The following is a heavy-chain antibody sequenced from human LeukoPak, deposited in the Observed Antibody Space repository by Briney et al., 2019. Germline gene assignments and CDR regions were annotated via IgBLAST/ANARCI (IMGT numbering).Heavy chain of an antibody. D-gene: IGHD6-13*01. V-gene: IGHV1-2*06. J-gene: IGHJ5*02. CDR1: GYTFTGYY. Sequence: ASVKVSCKASGYTFTGYYMHWVRQAPGQGLEWMGRISPNSGGTNYAQKFQGRVTVTRDTSISTAYMELSRLRSDDTAVYYCARGRLIAAGNWFDPWGQGTLVTVSS. CDR2: ISPNSGGT. CDR3: ARGRLIAAGNWFDP.